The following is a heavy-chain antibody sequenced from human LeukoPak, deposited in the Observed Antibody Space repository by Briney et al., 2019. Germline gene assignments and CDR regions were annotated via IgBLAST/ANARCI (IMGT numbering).Heavy chain of an antibody. V-gene: IGHV3-33*01. CDR2: IWYDGSNK. CDR1: GFTFSSYG. D-gene: IGHD5-12*01. CDR3: AGVLGYSGYESYLDY. J-gene: IGHJ4*02. Sequence: GGSLRLSCAASGFTFSSYGMHWVRQAPGKGLEWVAVIWYDGSNKYYADSVKGRFTISRDNSKNTLYLQMNSLRAEDTAVYYRAGVLGYSGYESYLDYWGQGTLVTVSS.